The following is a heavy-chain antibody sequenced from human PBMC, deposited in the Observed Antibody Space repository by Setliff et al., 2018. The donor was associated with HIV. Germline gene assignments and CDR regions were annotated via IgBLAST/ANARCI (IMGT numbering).Heavy chain of an antibody. CDR3: ASVAYSGYTYGYYADAFDI. CDR2: ISSSGSTI. Sequence: PVGSLRLSCAASGFTFSSYEMNWVRQAPGKGLEWVSYISSSGSTIYYADSVKGRFTISRDNAKKSLYLQMNSLRAEDTAVYYCASVAYSGYTYGYYADAFDIWGQGTMVT. CDR1: GFTFSSYE. J-gene: IGHJ3*02. V-gene: IGHV3-48*03. D-gene: IGHD5-18*01.